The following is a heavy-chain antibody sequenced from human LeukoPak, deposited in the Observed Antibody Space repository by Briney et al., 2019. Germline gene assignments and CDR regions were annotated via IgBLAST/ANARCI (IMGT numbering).Heavy chain of an antibody. V-gene: IGHV3-23*01. CDR3: ARDRYDYVWGSHNDH. Sequence: PGGSLRLSCAASGFTFSSYAMSWVRQAPGKGLEWVSAISGSGTNTYYADSVKGRFTISRDNFKNTLYLQMNSLRAEDTAVYYCARDRYDYVWGSHNDHWGQGTLVTVSS. D-gene: IGHD3-16*01. CDR2: ISGSGTNT. CDR1: GFTFSSYA. J-gene: IGHJ4*02.